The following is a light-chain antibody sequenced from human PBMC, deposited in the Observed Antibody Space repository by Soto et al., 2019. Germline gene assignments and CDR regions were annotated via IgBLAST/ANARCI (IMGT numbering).Light chain of an antibody. J-gene: IGKJ4*01. V-gene: IGKV4-1*01. Sequence: DIVMTQSPDSLAVSLGERATINCKSSQSVLYSSNNKNYLAWYQQKPGQPPKLLIYWASTRASVVPDRFSGSGSGTDFTLTISSLQAEDVAVYCCQQYDSTPPFFGGGTKLEIK. CDR1: QSVLYSSNNKNY. CDR2: WAS. CDR3: QQYDSTPPF.